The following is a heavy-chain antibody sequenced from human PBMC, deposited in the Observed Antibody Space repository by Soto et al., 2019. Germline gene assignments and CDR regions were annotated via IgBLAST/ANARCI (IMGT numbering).Heavy chain of an antibody. J-gene: IGHJ2*01. CDR3: ARDDGLGAYSSSWYFDP. Sequence: ASVKVSCKASGYTFTSYGISWVRQAPGQGLEWMGWISAYNGNTNYAQKLQGRVTMTTDTSTSTAYMELRSLRSDDTAVYYCARDDGLGAYSSSWYFDPWGRGTLVNVSS. CDR2: ISAYNGNT. D-gene: IGHD6-13*01. CDR1: GYTFTSYG. V-gene: IGHV1-18*01.